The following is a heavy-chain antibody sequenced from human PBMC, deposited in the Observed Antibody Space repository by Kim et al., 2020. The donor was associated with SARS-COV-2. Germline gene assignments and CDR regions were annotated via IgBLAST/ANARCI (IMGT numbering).Heavy chain of an antibody. V-gene: IGHV3-48*02. J-gene: IGHJ6*02. Sequence: GGSLRLSCAASGFTFSSYSMNWVRQAPGKGLEWVSYISSSSSTIYYADSVKGRFTISRDNAKNSLYLQMNSLRDEDTAVYYCARVRLPGYSSSWYGDYYYGMDVWGQGTTVTVSS. CDR3: ARVRLPGYSSSWYGDYYYGMDV. D-gene: IGHD6-13*01. CDR2: ISSSSSTI. CDR1: GFTFSSYS.